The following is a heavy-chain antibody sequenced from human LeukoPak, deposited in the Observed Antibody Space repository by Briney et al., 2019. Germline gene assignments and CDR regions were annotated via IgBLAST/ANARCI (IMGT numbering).Heavy chain of an antibody. J-gene: IGHJ4*02. D-gene: IGHD5-18*01. CDR1: GGSFSGYY. V-gene: IGHV4-34*01. CDR2: INHSGST. CDR3: ARGLSYGHDY. Sequence: SETLSLTCAVYGGSFSGYYWSWIRQPPGKGLEWIGEINHSGSTNYNPSLKSRVTISVDTSENQFSLKLSSVTAADTAVYYCARGLSYGHDYWGQGTLVTVSS.